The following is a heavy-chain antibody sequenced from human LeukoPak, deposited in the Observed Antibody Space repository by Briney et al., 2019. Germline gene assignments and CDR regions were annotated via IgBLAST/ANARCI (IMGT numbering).Heavy chain of an antibody. CDR1: GFTFSNAW. Sequence: PGGSLRLSCAASGFTFSNAWMSWVRQAPGKGLEWVGRIKSKTDGGTTDYAAPVKGRFTISRDDSKNTLYLQMNSLKTEDTAVYYCAKDIDCSGTNCPKTYDYWGQGTLVTVSS. D-gene: IGHD2-2*01. CDR2: IKSKTDGGTT. J-gene: IGHJ4*02. CDR3: AKDIDCSGTNCPKTYDY. V-gene: IGHV3-15*01.